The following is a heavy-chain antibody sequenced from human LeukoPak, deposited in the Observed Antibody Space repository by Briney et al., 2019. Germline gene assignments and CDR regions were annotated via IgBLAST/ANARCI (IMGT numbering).Heavy chain of an antibody. V-gene: IGHV3-53*01. CDR2: MYSGGNT. D-gene: IGHD2-15*01. J-gene: IGHJ4*02. CDR3: ATVFGSGGSCY. CDR1: GFTSSSKD. Sequence: PGGSLRLSCAASGFTSSSKDMSWVRQAPGKGLECVSIMYSGGNTYYADSVKGRFTISRDNSKNTLYLQMDTLRAEDTAVYYCATVFGSGGSCYWGQGTLVTVSS.